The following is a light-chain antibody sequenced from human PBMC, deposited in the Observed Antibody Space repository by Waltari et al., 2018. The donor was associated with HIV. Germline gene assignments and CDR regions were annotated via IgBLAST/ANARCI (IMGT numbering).Light chain of an antibody. V-gene: IGLV3-21*04. CDR2: YGG. Sequence: SYVLTQPPSVSVAPGKTARITCGGNNIGSESVHWYQQKPGQAPVLLNYYGGDRPSGIPERFSGSNSGNTATLTISRVEAGDEADYHCQLWRSDSDHRVFGGGTKLTVL. J-gene: IGLJ3*02. CDR3: QLWRSDSDHRV. CDR1: NIGSES.